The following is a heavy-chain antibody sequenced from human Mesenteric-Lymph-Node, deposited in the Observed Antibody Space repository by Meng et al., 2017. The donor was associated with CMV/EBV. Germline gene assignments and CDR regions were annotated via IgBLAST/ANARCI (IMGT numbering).Heavy chain of an antibody. V-gene: IGHV1-2*02. J-gene: IGHJ3*02. CDR2: INPNNGGT. Sequence: ASVKVSCKASGYTFTDYYMHWVRQAPGQGLEWMGWINPNNGGTNYAQKFQGRVTMTRDTSISTAYMELSRLRSDDTAVYYCARDPPHDAFDIWGQGTMVTVSS. CDR3: ARDPPHDAFDI. CDR1: GYTFTDYY.